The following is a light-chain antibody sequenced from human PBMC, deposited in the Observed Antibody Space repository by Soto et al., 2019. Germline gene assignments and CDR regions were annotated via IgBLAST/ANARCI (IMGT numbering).Light chain of an antibody. CDR3: CSYAGSSTLYV. CDR2: EVN. Sequence: QSVLTQPASVSGPPGQSITISCPGTSSEIGTYNLVSWYQQHPGKAPKLMIYEVNKRPSGVSDRFSGSKSGNTASLTISGLQAEDEADYYCCSYAGSSTLYVFGTGTKVTVL. CDR1: SSEIGTYNL. J-gene: IGLJ1*01. V-gene: IGLV2-23*02.